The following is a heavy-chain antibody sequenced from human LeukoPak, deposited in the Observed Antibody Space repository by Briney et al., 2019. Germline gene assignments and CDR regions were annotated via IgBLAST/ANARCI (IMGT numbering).Heavy chain of an antibody. CDR2: ISSSSSYI. D-gene: IGHD1-7*01. CDR3: ARDEVTGTLDY. J-gene: IGHJ4*02. Sequence: SGGSLRLSCAASGFTFSSYSMNWVRQAPGKGLEWVSSISSSSSYIYYADSVKGRFTISRDNAKNSLYLQMSSLRAEDTAVYYCARDEVTGTLDYWGQGTLVTVSS. V-gene: IGHV3-21*01. CDR1: GFTFSSYS.